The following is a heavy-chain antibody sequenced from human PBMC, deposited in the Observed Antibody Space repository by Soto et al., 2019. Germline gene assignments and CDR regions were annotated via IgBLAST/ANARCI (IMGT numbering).Heavy chain of an antibody. CDR3: ARGMGRGDVAHSYYYYGMDV. D-gene: IGHD3-10*01. J-gene: IGHJ6*02. V-gene: IGHV4-30-2*01. CDR1: GGSISSGGYS. Sequence: SETLSLTCAVSGGSISSGGYSWSWIRQPPGKGLEWIGYIYHSGSTYYNPSLKSRVTISVDRSKNQFSLKLSSVTAADTAVYYCARGMGRGDVAHSYYYYGMDVWGQGTTVTVSS. CDR2: IYHSGST.